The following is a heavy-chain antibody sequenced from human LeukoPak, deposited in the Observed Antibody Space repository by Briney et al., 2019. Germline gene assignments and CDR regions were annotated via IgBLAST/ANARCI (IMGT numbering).Heavy chain of an antibody. V-gene: IGHV1-18*01. D-gene: IGHD2-2*01. Sequence: ASVKVSCKASGYTFTSYGISWVRQAPGQGLEWMGWISAYNGNTNYAQKLQGRVTMTTDTSTSTAYMELRSLRSDDTAVYYCAIPGYCSSTSCQTDYWGQGTLVTVSS. CDR1: GYTFTSYG. CDR3: AIPGYCSSTSCQTDY. CDR2: ISAYNGNT. J-gene: IGHJ4*02.